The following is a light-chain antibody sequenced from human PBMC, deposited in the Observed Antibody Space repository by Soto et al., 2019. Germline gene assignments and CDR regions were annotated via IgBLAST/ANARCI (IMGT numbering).Light chain of an antibody. V-gene: IGKV1-5*03. CDR3: HQYNSWPRGT. CDR1: QTISSW. Sequence: DIPMTQSPSTLSGSVGDRVTITCRASQTISSWLAWYQQKPGKAPKLLIYKASTLKSGVPSRFSGSGSGTEFTLTISSLQPDDSAVYYCHQYNSWPRGTFGPGTKVEIK. J-gene: IGKJ3*01. CDR2: KAS.